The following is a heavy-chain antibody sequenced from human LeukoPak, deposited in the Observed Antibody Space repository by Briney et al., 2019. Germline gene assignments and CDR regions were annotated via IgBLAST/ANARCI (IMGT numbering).Heavy chain of an antibody. Sequence: SETLSLTCAAYGGSFSGYYWSWIRQPPGKGLEWIGEINHSGSTNYNPSLKSRVTISVDTSKNQFSLKLSSVTAADTAVYYCARVSWRWLRPFDYWGQGTLVTVSS. CDR2: INHSGST. CDR3: ARVSWRWLRPFDY. CDR1: GGSFSGYY. V-gene: IGHV4-34*01. D-gene: IGHD5-24*01. J-gene: IGHJ4*02.